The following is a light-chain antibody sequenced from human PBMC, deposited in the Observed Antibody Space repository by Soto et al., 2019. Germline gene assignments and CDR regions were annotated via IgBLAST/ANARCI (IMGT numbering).Light chain of an antibody. J-gene: IGKJ2*01. CDR3: QQYGSSPPYT. CDR2: GSS. V-gene: IGKV3-20*01. CDR1: QSISNNY. Sequence: EVVLTQSPGTLYLSPGERATLSCRASQSISNNYFAWYQQKPGQAPRLLIFGSSDRATGVPDRFSGSGSGTDFTLTISRLEPEDFAVYYCQQYGSSPPYTFGQGTKLEI.